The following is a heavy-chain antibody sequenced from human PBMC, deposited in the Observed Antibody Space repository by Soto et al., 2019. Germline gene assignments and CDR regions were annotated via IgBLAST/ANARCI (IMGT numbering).Heavy chain of an antibody. Sequence: GGSLRLSCAASGFTFSSYGMHWVRQAPGKGLEWVAFILFDGSNKFYADSVKGRFTISRDNSENTLFLQMNSLRAEDTALFYCARDLEIAAAGTLYGMDVWGQGTTVTVSS. CDR1: GFTFSSYG. J-gene: IGHJ6*02. D-gene: IGHD6-13*01. CDR3: ARDLEIAAAGTLYGMDV. V-gene: IGHV3-33*01. CDR2: ILFDGSNK.